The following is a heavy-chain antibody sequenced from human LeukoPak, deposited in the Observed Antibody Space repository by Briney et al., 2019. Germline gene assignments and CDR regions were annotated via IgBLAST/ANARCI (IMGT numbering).Heavy chain of an antibody. CDR1: GFTFSDYY. Sequence: QPGGSLRLSCAASGFTFSDYYMSWVRQAPGKGLEWVSAISGSGGSTYYADSVKGRFTISRDNSKNTLYLQMNSLRAEDTAVYYCAKDHEDIVVVVAAGIDAFDIWGQGTMVTVSS. J-gene: IGHJ3*02. CDR2: ISGSGGST. V-gene: IGHV3-23*01. D-gene: IGHD2-15*01. CDR3: AKDHEDIVVVVAAGIDAFDI.